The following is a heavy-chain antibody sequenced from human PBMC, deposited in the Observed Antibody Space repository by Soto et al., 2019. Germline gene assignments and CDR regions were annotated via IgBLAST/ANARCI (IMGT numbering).Heavy chain of an antibody. CDR2: IYYSGST. CDR3: DRVGDNTAMIYFDY. CDR1: GGSISSGDYY. V-gene: IGHV4-30-4*01. J-gene: IGHJ4*02. Sequence: SETLSLTCTVSGGSISSGDYYWSWIRQPPGKGLEWIGYIYYSGSTYYNPSLKSRVTISVDTSKNQFSLKLSSVTAADTAVYYCDRVGDNTAMIYFDYWGQGTLVTVSS. D-gene: IGHD5-18*01.